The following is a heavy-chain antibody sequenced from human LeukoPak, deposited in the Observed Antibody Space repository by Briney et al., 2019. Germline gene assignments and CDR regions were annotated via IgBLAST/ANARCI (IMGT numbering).Heavy chain of an antibody. CDR3: ARGALLGYCSGGSCYGWVDY. V-gene: IGHV1-18*04. CDR1: GYTFTGYY. D-gene: IGHD2-15*01. Sequence: ASVKVSCKASGYTFTGYYMHWVRQAPGQGLEWMGWISAYNGNTNYAQKLQGRVTMTTDTSTSTAYMELRSLRSDDTAVYYCARGALLGYCSGGSCYGWVDYWGHGTLVTVSS. CDR2: ISAYNGNT. J-gene: IGHJ4*01.